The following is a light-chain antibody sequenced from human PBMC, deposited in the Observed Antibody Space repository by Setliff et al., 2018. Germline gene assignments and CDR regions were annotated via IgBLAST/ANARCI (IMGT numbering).Light chain of an antibody. J-gene: IGKJ4*01. Sequence: DIQLTQSPSFLSASVGDRVIITCRASQDISNFFAWYQQKPGKAPKILIWGASHLQSGVPSRFSGDRSGAEYTHTINFLQPEDFATYYCQQLISFPLTFGGGTKVDIK. CDR2: GAS. V-gene: IGKV1-9*01. CDR1: QDISNF. CDR3: QQLISFPLT.